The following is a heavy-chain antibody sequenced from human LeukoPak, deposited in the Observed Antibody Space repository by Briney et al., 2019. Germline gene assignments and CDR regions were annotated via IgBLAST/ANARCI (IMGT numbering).Heavy chain of an antibody. CDR2: IYYSGST. CDR3: ASRGRGAMANFDH. J-gene: IGHJ4*02. D-gene: IGHD5-18*01. CDR1: GGSISGSSYY. Sequence: PSETLSLTCTVSGGSISGSSYYWGWIRQPPGKGLEWIGYIYYSGSTNYNPSLKSRVTISVDTSKNQFSLKLSSVTAADTAVYYCASRGRGAMANFDHWGQGTLVTVSS. V-gene: IGHV4-61*05.